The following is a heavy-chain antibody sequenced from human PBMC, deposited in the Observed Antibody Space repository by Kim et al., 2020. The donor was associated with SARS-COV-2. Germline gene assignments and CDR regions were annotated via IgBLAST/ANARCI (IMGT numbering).Heavy chain of an antibody. J-gene: IGHJ6*03. V-gene: IGHV3-53*04. D-gene: IGHD1-7*01. Sequence: GGSLRLSCAASGFTVSSNYMSWVRQAPGKGLEWVSVIYSGGSTYYADSVKGRFTISRHNSKNTLYLQMNSLRAEDTAVYYCASSKLELRYYDMDVWGKGTTVTVSS. CDR2: IYSGGST. CDR1: GFTVSSNY. CDR3: ASSKLELRYYDMDV.